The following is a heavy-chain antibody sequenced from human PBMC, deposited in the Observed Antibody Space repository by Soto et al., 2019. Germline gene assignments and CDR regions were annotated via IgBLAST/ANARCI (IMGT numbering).Heavy chain of an antibody. Sequence: ASVKVSCKASRFPFSDCSIHCVRQAPGQGLEWMGWIDPKSGATNFAQNFRGRVTLTRDTSISTAYMELSRLRSDETAVYYCERDRYPGEDGHPHYLDQWG. D-gene: IGHD2-15*01. CDR2: IDPKSGAT. V-gene: IGHV1-2*02. CDR3: ERDRYPGEDGHPHYLDQ. J-gene: IGHJ4*01. CDR1: RFPFSDCS.